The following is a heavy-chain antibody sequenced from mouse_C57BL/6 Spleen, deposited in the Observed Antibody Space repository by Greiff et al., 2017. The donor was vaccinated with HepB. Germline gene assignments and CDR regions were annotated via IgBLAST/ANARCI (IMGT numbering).Heavy chain of an antibody. CDR3: ARGGLAMDY. Sequence: EVKLVESGGGLVKPGGSLKLSCAASGFTFSDYGMHWVRQAPEKGLEWVAYISSGSSTIYYAATVKGRFTISRDNAKNTLFLQMTSLRSEDTAMYYCARGGLAMDYWGQGTSVTVSS. J-gene: IGHJ4*01. CDR2: ISSGSSTI. CDR1: GFTFSDYG. V-gene: IGHV5-17*01.